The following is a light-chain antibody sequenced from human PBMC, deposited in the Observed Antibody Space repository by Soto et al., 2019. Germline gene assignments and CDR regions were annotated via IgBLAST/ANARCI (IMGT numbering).Light chain of an antibody. Sequence: EIVLTQSPSTLSLSPGERATLSCRASQSVSNYLAWYQQKPGQAPRLLIYGASNRATGIPARFTGSGSGTDFTLTISSLEPEDFAVYCCQHRGEWPRTFGQGTKLEIK. CDR2: GAS. CDR3: QHRGEWPRT. V-gene: IGKV3-11*01. J-gene: IGKJ2*01. CDR1: QSVSNY.